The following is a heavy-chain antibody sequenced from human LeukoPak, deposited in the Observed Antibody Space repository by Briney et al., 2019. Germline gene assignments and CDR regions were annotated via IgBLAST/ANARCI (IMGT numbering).Heavy chain of an antibody. J-gene: IGHJ5*02. V-gene: IGHV1-69*06. CDR1: GGTFSSYA. Sequence: SVKVSCKASGGTFSSYAISWVRQAPGQGLEWMGGIIPIFGTADYAQKFQGRVTITADKSTSTAYMELSSLRSEDTAVYYCARGVSYDSSGYGWFDPWGQGTLVTVSS. CDR2: IIPIFGTA. CDR3: ARGVSYDSSGYGWFDP. D-gene: IGHD3-22*01.